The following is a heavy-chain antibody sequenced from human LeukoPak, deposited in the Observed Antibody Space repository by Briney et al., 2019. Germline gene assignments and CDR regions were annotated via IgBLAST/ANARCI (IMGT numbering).Heavy chain of an antibody. J-gene: IGHJ4*02. CDR1: GFTFSSYR. CDR3: ARDDGSYYV. CDR2: ITTDGSST. V-gene: IGHV3-74*01. Sequence: GGSLRLSCAASGFTFSSYRMHWVRQAPGKGLVWVSHITTDGSSTTYADSVKGRFTISRDNAKNTLYLQMNSLRAEDTAVYYCARDDGSYYVWGQGALVTVSS. D-gene: IGHD1-26*01.